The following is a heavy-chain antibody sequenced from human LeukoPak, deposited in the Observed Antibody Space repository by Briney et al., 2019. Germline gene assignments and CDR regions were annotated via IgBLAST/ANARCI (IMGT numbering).Heavy chain of an antibody. Sequence: GRSLRLSCAASGFKFSDYGMYWVRQAPGKGLEWVALIWYDGRKTHYGDSVKGGFTVARDNSNNTLHLQMNTLRAEDTALYYCARGGGYYDSSGYPLLDYWGQGTLVTVSS. J-gene: IGHJ4*02. CDR2: IWYDGRKT. V-gene: IGHV3-33*03. CDR1: GFKFSDYG. CDR3: ARGGGYYDSSGYPLLDY. D-gene: IGHD3-22*01.